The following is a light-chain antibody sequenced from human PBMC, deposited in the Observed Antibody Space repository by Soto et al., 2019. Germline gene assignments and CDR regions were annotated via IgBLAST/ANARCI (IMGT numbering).Light chain of an antibody. CDR2: DAS. Sequence: EILVTQSPATLSLAAWEIATLSWRASQSVSSYLAWYQQKPGQAPRLLIYDASNRATGIPARFSGSGSGTDFTLTISSLEPEDFAVYYCQQRSNWPRWTFGQGTKVDI. CDR3: QQRSNWPRWT. V-gene: IGKV3-11*01. J-gene: IGKJ1*01. CDR1: QSVSSY.